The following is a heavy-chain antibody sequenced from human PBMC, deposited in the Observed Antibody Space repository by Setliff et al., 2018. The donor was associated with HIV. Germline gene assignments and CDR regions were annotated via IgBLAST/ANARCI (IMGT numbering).Heavy chain of an antibody. V-gene: IGHV3-7*01. CDR1: RFTFNDYW. CDR2: IDRDGSET. J-gene: IGHJ6*02. D-gene: IGHD3-10*01. Sequence: PGGSLRLSCVASRFTFNDYWMSWVRQAPGKGLEWVANIDRDGSETNYVDSVKGRFTIFRDSAKSSMYLQMNSLRAEDTAIYYCARKFRPGHGVDVWGQGTTVTVSS. CDR3: ARKFRPGHGVDV.